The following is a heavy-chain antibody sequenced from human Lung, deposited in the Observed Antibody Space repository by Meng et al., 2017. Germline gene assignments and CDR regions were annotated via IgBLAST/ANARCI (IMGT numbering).Heavy chain of an antibody. CDR3: ARGPTTMAHDFDY. CDR1: GGSFSDYY. J-gene: IGHJ4*02. CDR2: INHSGST. D-gene: IGHD4-11*01. V-gene: IGHV4-34*01. Sequence: QVQLQQWGAGLLEPSDTLSLTCVVSGGSFSDYYWGWIRPPPGKGLEWIGEINHSGSTNYNPSLESRATISVDTSQNNLSLKLSSVTAADSAVYYCARGPTTMAHDFDYWGQGTLVTASS.